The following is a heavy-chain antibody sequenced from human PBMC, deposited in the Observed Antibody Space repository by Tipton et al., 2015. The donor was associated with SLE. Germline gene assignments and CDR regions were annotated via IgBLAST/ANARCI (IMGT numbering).Heavy chain of an antibody. CDR2: IYFVGIS. D-gene: IGHD6-19*01. Sequence: TLSLTCTVSGGSLGPYYLHWIRQSPGKALEWIGYIYFVGISHGRGTYNPSLKSRVTMSVDPSKMQFSLNLNSVTAADTALYFCARGVAERLGLDFWGQGSLVTVSS. CDR3: ARGVAERLGLDF. J-gene: IGHJ4*02. CDR1: GGSLGPYY. V-gene: IGHV4-59*01.